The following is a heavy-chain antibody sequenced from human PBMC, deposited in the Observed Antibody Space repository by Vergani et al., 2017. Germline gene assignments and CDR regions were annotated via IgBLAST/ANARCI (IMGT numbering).Heavy chain of an antibody. CDR3: TSSECSGTTCYGHYFDL. Sequence: VELLESGGGLAQPGGSLRVSCSASGFRVTTYYMSWVRQAPGKGLEWVSVIKSDGRTSYAESVRGRFTISRETSRNAVYLQMNILRVEDTGVYYCTSSECSGTTCYGHYFDLWGHGILVTVSS. J-gene: IGHJ4*01. D-gene: IGHD2-15*01. V-gene: IGHV3-66*02. CDR2: IKSDGRT. CDR1: GFRVTTYY.